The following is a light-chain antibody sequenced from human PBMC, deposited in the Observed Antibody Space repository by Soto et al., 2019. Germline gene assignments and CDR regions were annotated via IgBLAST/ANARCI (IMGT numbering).Light chain of an antibody. CDR2: SNN. Sequence: QSVLTQPPSASGTPGQRVTISCSGSSSNIGSNVVNWYQQLPGTAPKLLIYSNNQRPSGVPDRFSGSKSGTSASLAISGLRSEDEADYYCATWDDRLRAYVIGAGTKVTVL. J-gene: IGLJ1*01. V-gene: IGLV1-47*02. CDR1: SSNIGSNV. CDR3: ATWDDRLRAYV.